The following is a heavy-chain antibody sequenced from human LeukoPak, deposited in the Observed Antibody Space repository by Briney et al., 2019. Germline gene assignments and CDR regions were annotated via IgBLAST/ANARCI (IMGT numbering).Heavy chain of an antibody. CDR2: IYTSGST. D-gene: IGHD2-2*01. Sequence: SETLSLTCTVSGGSISSYYWSWIRQPAGKGLEWIGRIYTSGSTNYNPSLKSRVTMSVDTSKNQFSLKLSSVTAADTAVYYCASRGVVPAATPFDYWGQGTLVTVSS. CDR1: GGSISSYY. V-gene: IGHV4-4*07. J-gene: IGHJ4*02. CDR3: ASRGVVPAATPFDY.